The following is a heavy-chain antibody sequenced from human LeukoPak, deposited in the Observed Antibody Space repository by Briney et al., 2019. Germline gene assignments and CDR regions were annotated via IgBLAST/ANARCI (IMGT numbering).Heavy chain of an antibody. CDR2: IYYSGST. CDR3: ASANYYYYYYMDV. Sequence: SETLSLTCTVSGYSISSSYYWSWIRQPPGKGLEWIGYIYYSGSTNYNPSLKSRVTISVDTSKNQFSLKLSSVTAADTAVYYCASANYYYYYYMDVWGKGTTVTVSS. J-gene: IGHJ6*03. CDR1: GYSISSSYY. V-gene: IGHV4-61*01.